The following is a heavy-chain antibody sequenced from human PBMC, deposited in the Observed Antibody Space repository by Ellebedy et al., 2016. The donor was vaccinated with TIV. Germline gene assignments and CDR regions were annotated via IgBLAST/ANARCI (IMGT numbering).Heavy chain of an antibody. V-gene: IGHV3-48*02. CDR3: AREGDNTGYRHLEL. D-gene: IGHD1-26*01. Sequence: PGGSLRLSCVVSGFTFGDHYMDWVRQAPGKGPEWISYIRHNRDTILYPDSVKGRFTISRDNARNLLFLQMNSLRDEDSAVYYYAREGDNTGYRHLELWGRGTLVTVSS. J-gene: IGHJ2*01. CDR1: GFTFGDHY. CDR2: IRHNRDTI.